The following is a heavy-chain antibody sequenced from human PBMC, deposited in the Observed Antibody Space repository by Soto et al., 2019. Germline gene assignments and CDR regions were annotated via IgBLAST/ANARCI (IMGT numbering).Heavy chain of an antibody. D-gene: IGHD2-8*01. Sequence: PGGSLRLSCAASGFTFDDYTMHWVRQAPGKGLEWVSLISWDGGSTYYADSVKGRFTISRDNSKNSLYLQMNSLRTEDTALYYCAKDTMVLRHTYYYYGMDVWGQGTTVTVSS. J-gene: IGHJ6*02. V-gene: IGHV3-43*01. CDR2: ISWDGGST. CDR3: AKDTMVLRHTYYYYGMDV. CDR1: GFTFDDYT.